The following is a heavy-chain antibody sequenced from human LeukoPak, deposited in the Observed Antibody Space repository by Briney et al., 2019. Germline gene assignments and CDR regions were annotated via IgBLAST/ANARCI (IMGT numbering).Heavy chain of an antibody. D-gene: IGHD3-3*01. V-gene: IGHV1-18*01. CDR2: VSAYNGNT. CDR3: ARSITIFGVVRYYFDY. Sequence: ASVKVSCKASGYTFTSYGISWVRQAPGQGLEWMGWVSAYNGNTNYAQKHQGRVTMTTDTSTSTAYMELRSLRSDDTAVYYCARSITIFGVVRYYFDYWGQGTLVTVSS. J-gene: IGHJ4*02. CDR1: GYTFTSYG.